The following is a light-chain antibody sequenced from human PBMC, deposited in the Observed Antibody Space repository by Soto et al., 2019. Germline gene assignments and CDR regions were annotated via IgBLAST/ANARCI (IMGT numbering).Light chain of an antibody. Sequence: EIVMPQSPATLSVSPGERATLSCRASQSVSSNLAWYQQKPGQAPRLLIYGASTRATGITARFSGSGSGTEFTLTISSLQSEDFAVYYCQQYNNWPPCTFGQGTKVEIK. CDR3: QQYNNWPPCT. J-gene: IGKJ1*01. V-gene: IGKV3-15*01. CDR1: QSVSSN. CDR2: GAS.